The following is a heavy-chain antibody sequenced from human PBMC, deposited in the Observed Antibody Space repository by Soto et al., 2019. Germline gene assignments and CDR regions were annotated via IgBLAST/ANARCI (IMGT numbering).Heavy chain of an antibody. J-gene: IGHJ6*02. CDR1: GYTFTKYG. CDR2: IGVYNGKT. D-gene: IGHD2-2*02. V-gene: IGHV1-18*04. CDR3: SRARYCTSPSCYNHYYYGMDI. Sequence: QEQLVQSGGEVKKPGASVRVSCKASGYTFTKYGITWVRQAPGQGLEWMGWIGVYNGKTNYARKLQGRVIMTADRSASTAYMELRSLRSDDTAVYYCSRARYCTSPSCYNHYYYGMDIWGQGTPVSVSS.